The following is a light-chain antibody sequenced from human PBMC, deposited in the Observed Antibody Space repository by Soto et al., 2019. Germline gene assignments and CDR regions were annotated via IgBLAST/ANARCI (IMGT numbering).Light chain of an antibody. CDR1: QGISNY. J-gene: IGKJ1*01. V-gene: IGKV1-27*01. Sequence: IQMTQSPSSLSASVGDRVTITFRASQGISNYLAWYQQKPGKVPKLLIDAASTLQSGVPSRFSGSGSGTDFTLTISSLQPDDFATYYCQQYDTYSRTFGQGTKVDI. CDR2: AAS. CDR3: QQYDTYSRT.